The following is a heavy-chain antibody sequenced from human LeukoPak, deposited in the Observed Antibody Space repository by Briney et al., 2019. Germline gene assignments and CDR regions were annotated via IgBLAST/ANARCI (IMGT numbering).Heavy chain of an antibody. D-gene: IGHD3-22*01. J-gene: IGHJ4*02. CDR1: GGSFSGYY. CDR2: INHSGST. V-gene: IGHV4-34*01. CDR3: ARTLYYYDSSGYYPPYFDY. Sequence: SETLSLTCAVYGGSFSGYYWSWIRQPPGKGLEWIGEINHSGSTNYNPSLKSRVNISVDTSKNHFSLRLSSVTAADTAVYYCARTLYYYDSSGYYPPYFDYWGQGTLVTVSS.